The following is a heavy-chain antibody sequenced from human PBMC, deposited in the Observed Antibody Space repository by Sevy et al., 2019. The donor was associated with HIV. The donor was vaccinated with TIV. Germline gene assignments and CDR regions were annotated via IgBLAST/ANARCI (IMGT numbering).Heavy chain of an antibody. CDR1: GGSISNIAYY. D-gene: IGHD3-10*01. V-gene: IGHV4-39*01. CDR3: ARQKLYFGSGSHFDY. J-gene: IGHJ4*02. CDR2: IYYSGNT. Sequence: SQTLSLTCTVSGGSISNIAYYWGWIRQPPGKGLEWIATIYYSGNTYYNPSLKSRVAISVDTSKNQFSLKLSSVTAADTAVYYCARQKLYFGSGSHFDYWGQGTLVTVSS.